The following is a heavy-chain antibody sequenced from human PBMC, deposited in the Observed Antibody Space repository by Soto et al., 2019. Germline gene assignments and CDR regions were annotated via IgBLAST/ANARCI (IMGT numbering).Heavy chain of an antibody. CDR1: GGSFSGYY. CDR3: AREGSGWYNDY. J-gene: IGHJ4*02. V-gene: IGHV4-34*01. CDR2: INHSGST. D-gene: IGHD6-19*01. Sequence: QVQLQQWGAGLLKPSETLSLTCAVYGGSFSGYYWSWIRQPPGKGLEWIGEINHSGSTNYNPSLKSRVTISVDTSKNQFSLKLSSVTAADTAVYYCAREGSGWYNDYWGQGTLVTVSS.